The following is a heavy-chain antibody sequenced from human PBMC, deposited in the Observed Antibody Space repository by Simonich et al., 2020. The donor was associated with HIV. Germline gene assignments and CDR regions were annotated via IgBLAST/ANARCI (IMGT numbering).Heavy chain of an antibody. CDR3: AGVVYSSSWYDY. Sequence: RVSCKTSGYIFTGYYMHWVRQAPGQGLEWMGRINPNSGGTNYAQKFQGRVTMTRDTSISTAYMELSRLRSDDTAVYYCAGVVYSSSWYDYWGQGTLVTVSS. V-gene: IGHV1-2*06. CDR1: GYIFTGYY. J-gene: IGHJ4*02. D-gene: IGHD6-13*01. CDR2: INPNSGGT.